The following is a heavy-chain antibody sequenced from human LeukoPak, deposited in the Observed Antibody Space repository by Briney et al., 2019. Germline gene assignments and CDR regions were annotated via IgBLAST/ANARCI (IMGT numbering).Heavy chain of an antibody. D-gene: IGHD3-16*01. J-gene: IGHJ4*02. V-gene: IGHV3-74*01. CDR1: GFSFSGHW. Sequence: GGSLRLSCIASGFSFSGHWMHWARQLPGKGLVWVSRISPTGSTTSYADSVKGRFTISRDNSKNTLYLQMNSLRVEDTAVYYCAKDQYDYVRGEFDYWGQGTLVTVSS. CDR3: AKDQYDYVRGEFDY. CDR2: ISPTGSTT.